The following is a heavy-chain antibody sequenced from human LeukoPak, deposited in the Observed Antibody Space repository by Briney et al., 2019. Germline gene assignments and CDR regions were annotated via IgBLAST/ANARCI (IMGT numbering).Heavy chain of an antibody. V-gene: IGHV1-69*13. Sequence: SVKVSCKASVGTFSSYAISWVRQAPGQGLEWMGGIIPIFGTANYAQKFQGRVTITADESTSTAYMELSSLRSEDTAVYYCARYEAYCGGDCYTGWFDPWGQGTLVTVSS. J-gene: IGHJ5*02. CDR3: ARYEAYCGGDCYTGWFDP. D-gene: IGHD2-21*02. CDR2: IIPIFGTA. CDR1: VGTFSSYA.